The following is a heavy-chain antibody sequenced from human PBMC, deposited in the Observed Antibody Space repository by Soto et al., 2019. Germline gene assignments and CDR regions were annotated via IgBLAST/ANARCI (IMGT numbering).Heavy chain of an antibody. CDR1: GGSISTSGYY. CDR2: IYYTGNT. CDR3: AKLTNSGSYADY. V-gene: IGHV4-39*01. D-gene: IGHD1-26*01. J-gene: IGHJ4*02. Sequence: QLQLQESGPGLVKPSETLSLTCTVSGGSISTSGYYWGWIRQPPGKGLEWIGSIYYTGNTYYNPSLNRRVNLSVDTFKNQFALKLSAVAAADTAIYYCAKLTNSGSYADYWGQGTLVTGFS.